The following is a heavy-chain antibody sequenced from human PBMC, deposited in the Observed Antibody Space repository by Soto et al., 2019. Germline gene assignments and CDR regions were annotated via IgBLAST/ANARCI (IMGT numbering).Heavy chain of an antibody. CDR1: GGTFSSYA. V-gene: IGHV1-69*13. CDR3: ARTYYYDSSGYYYHAFDI. CDR2: IIPIFGTA. D-gene: IGHD3-22*01. J-gene: IGHJ3*02. Sequence: SVKVSCKASGGTFSSYAISWVRQAPGRGLEWMGGIIPIFGTANYAQKFQGRVTITADESTSTAYMELSSLGSEDTAVYYCARTYYYDSSGYYYHAFDIWGQGTMVTVSS.